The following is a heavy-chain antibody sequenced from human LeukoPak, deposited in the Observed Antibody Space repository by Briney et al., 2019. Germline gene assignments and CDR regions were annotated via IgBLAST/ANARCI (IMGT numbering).Heavy chain of an antibody. Sequence: GASLKISCKGSGYSFTNYWISWVRPLPGKGLEWMGRIDPSDSYTNYSPSFQGHVTISADKSISTAYLQWSSLKASDTAMYYCARHPWSSGFGYWGQGTLVTVSS. CDR3: ARHPWSSGFGY. V-gene: IGHV5-10-1*01. CDR2: IDPSDSYT. D-gene: IGHD6-19*01. CDR1: GYSFTNYW. J-gene: IGHJ4*02.